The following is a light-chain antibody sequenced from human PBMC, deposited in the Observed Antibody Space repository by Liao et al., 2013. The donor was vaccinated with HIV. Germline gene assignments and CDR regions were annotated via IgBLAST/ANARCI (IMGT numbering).Light chain of an antibody. CDR2: KDT. V-gene: IGLV3-25*03. CDR1: ALPKQY. J-gene: IGLJ2*01. Sequence: SYELTQPPSVSVSPGQTARITCSGDALPKQYAYWYQQKPGQAPVLVIYKDTERPSGIPERFSGSSSGTTVTLTISGVQAEDEADYYCLAADNSGPFVVFGGGAKLTVL. CDR3: LAADNSGPFVV.